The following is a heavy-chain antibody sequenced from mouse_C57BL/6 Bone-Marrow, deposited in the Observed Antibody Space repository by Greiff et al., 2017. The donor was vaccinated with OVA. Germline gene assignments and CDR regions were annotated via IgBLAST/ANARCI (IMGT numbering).Heavy chain of an antibody. Sequence: VQLQQSGAELARPGASVKLSCTASGYTFTSYGISWVKQRTGQGLEWIGEIYPRSGNTYYNEKFKGKATLTADKSSSTAYMELRSLTSEDSAVYFCARWGLRLDYRGQGTTLTVSS. D-gene: IGHD3-2*02. CDR3: ARWGLRLDY. J-gene: IGHJ2*01. CDR2: IYPRSGNT. V-gene: IGHV1-81*01. CDR1: GYTFTSYG.